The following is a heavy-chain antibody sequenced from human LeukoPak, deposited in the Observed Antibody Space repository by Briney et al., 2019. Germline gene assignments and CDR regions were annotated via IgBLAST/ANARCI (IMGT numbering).Heavy chain of an antibody. Sequence: PGGSLRLSCAASGFTFSSYSMNWVRQAPGKGLEWVSSISSSSSYIYYADSVKGRFTISRDNAKNSLYLQMNSLRAEDTAVYYCAREGPNYYGSGSYFGGDAFDIWGQGTMVTVSS. D-gene: IGHD3-10*01. CDR1: GFTFSSYS. CDR2: ISSSSSYI. CDR3: AREGPNYYGSGSYFGGDAFDI. V-gene: IGHV3-21*01. J-gene: IGHJ3*02.